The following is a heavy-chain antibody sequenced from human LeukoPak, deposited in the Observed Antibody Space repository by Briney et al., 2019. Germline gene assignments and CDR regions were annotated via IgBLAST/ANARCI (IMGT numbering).Heavy chain of an antibody. D-gene: IGHD2-2*01. Sequence: GGSLRLSCAASGFTFSSYSMNWVRQAPGKGLEWVSSISSSSSYIYYADSVKGRFTISRDNAKNSLYLQMNSLRAEDTAVYYCARLARDIVVVPAAPYNWFDPWGQGTLVTVSS. CDR1: GFTFSSYS. J-gene: IGHJ5*02. CDR3: ARLARDIVVVPAAPYNWFDP. V-gene: IGHV3-21*01. CDR2: ISSSSSYI.